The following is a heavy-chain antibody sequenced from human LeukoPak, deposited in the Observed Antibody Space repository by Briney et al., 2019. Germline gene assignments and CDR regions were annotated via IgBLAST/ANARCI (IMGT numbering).Heavy chain of an antibody. CDR2: INTDGTVT. V-gene: IGHV3-74*01. D-gene: IGHD3-22*01. J-gene: IGHJ5*02. CDR3: AQEHVDSSGYYYVPNWFDP. Sequence: GGSLRLSCAASGFTFSKYWMLWVRQAPGKGLESVSRINTDGTVTTYADSVKGRFTVSRDNADNTMFLQMNSVRDEDTAVYYCAQEHVDSSGYYYVPNWFDPWGQGTLVIVSS. CDR1: GFTFSKYW.